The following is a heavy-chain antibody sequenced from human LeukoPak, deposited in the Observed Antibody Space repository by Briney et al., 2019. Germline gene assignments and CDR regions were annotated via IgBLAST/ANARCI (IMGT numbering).Heavy chain of an antibody. D-gene: IGHD1-1*01. CDR3: ARLNVSRYYFDY. J-gene: IGHJ4*02. Sequence: SETLSLTCAVYGVSFSGYDWGWIRHPPGKGREWVGEINHSGSTNYNPSLKSRFTISVDTPNKQFALKVSSVTAADTAVYYCARLNVSRYYFDYWGQGTLVTVSS. CDR1: GVSFSGYD. CDR2: INHSGST. V-gene: IGHV4-34*01.